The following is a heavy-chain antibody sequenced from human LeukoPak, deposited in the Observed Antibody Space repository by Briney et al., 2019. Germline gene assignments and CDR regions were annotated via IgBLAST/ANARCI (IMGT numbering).Heavy chain of an antibody. CDR3: ARGYCSSTSCPKAYYFDY. V-gene: IGHV3-74*01. CDR1: GFTFSSYW. CDR2: INSDGSST. J-gene: IGHJ4*02. Sequence: PGGSLRLSCAASGFTFSSYWMHWVRQASGKGLVWVSRINSDGSSTSYADSVKGRFTISRDNAKNTLYLQMNSLRAEDTAVYYCARGYCSSTSCPKAYYFDYWGQGTLVTVSS. D-gene: IGHD2-2*01.